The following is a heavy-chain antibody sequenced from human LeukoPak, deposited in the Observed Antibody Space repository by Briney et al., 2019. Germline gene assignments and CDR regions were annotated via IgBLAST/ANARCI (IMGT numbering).Heavy chain of an antibody. Sequence: PGGSLRLSCAASGFTFSSYEMNWVRQAPGRGLEWVSYISNSGSTIYYVEPVKGRFTISRDNAKNSLYLQMNSLRAEDTAIYYCVRARSPPPRNNWFDPWGQGTLVTVSS. CDR2: ISNSGSTI. J-gene: IGHJ5*02. V-gene: IGHV3-48*03. CDR1: GFTFSSYE. CDR3: VRARSPPPRNNWFDP.